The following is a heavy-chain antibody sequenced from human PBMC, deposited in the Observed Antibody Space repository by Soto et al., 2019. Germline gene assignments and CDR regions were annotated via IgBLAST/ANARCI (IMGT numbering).Heavy chain of an antibody. CDR1: GGSISSGGYY. D-gene: IGHD3-22*01. V-gene: IGHV4-31*03. J-gene: IGHJ5*02. CDR2: IYYSGST. CDR3: ARGKDSSGYLQLDP. Sequence: SETLSLTCTVSGGSISSGGYYWSWIRQHPGKGLEWIGYIYYSGSTYYNPSLKSRVTISVDTSKNQFSLKLSSVTAADTAVYYCARGKDSSGYLQLDPWGQGTLVTVSS.